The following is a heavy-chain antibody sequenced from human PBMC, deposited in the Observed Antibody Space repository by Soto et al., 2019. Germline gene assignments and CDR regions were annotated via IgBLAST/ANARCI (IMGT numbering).Heavy chain of an antibody. J-gene: IGHJ5*02. CDR2: IYWNDDK. Sequence: QITLKESGPTLVKPTQTLTLICTFSGFSLSTNGVGVGWIRQPPGKXLEWLALIYWNDDKRYSPSLKSRLTXXXXXXXXXXXXXXXXXXXXXXXXXXXXXXXXXXXXXFDPWGQGTLVTVSS. CDR3: XXXXXXXXXXFDP. CDR1: GFSLSTNGVG. V-gene: IGHV2-5*01.